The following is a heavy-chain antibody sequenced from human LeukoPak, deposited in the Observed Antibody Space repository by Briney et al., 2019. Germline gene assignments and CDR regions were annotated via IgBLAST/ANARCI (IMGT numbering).Heavy chain of an antibody. J-gene: IGHJ4*02. V-gene: IGHV4-61*01. CDR2: IYYSGST. D-gene: IGHD3-9*01. CDR1: GGSVSSGSYY. Sequence: SETLSLTCTVSGGSVSSGSYYWSWIRQPPGKGLEWIGYIYYSGSTNYNPSLKGRVTISVDTSKNQFSLKLSSVTAADTAVYYCARDLYDILTGFPSYYFDYWGQGTLVTVSS. CDR3: ARDLYDILTGFPSYYFDY.